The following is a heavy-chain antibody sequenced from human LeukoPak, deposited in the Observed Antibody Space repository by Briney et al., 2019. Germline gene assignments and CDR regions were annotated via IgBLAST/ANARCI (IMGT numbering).Heavy chain of an antibody. Sequence: GGSLRLSCAASGFNVSSNFMSWVRQAPGKGLEWVSGIYSGGTSNYADSVKGRFTISRDNSKNTLYLQMKSLRLEDTAVYYCARIVVVTASFDYWGQGALVTVSS. V-gene: IGHV3-53*01. J-gene: IGHJ4*02. CDR3: ARIVVVTASFDY. CDR1: GFNVSSNF. D-gene: IGHD2-21*02. CDR2: IYSGGTS.